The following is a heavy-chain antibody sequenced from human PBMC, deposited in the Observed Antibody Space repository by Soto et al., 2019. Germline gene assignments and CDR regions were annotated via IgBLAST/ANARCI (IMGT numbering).Heavy chain of an antibody. CDR2: IIPIFGTA. Sequence: ASVKVSCKASGGTFSSYAISWVRQAPGQGLEWMGGIIPIFGTANYAQKFQGRVTITADESTSTAYMELSSLRSEDTAVYYCARAPIAAALEQWSYYYYYGMDVWGQGTTVTVSS. J-gene: IGHJ6*02. V-gene: IGHV1-69*13. CDR3: ARAPIAAALEQWSYYYYYGMDV. D-gene: IGHD6-13*01. CDR1: GGTFSSYA.